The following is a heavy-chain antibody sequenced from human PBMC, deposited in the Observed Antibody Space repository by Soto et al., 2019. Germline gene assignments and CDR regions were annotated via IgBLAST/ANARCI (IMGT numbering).Heavy chain of an antibody. CDR3: ARDLTSGGSGWSGFDY. D-gene: IGHD6-19*01. J-gene: IGHJ4*02. Sequence: ASVKVSCKASGYTFTSYGISWVRQAPGQGLEWMGWISAYNGNTNYAQKLQGRVTMTTDTSTSTAYMELRSLRSDDTAVYYCARDLTSGGSGWSGFDYWGQGTPVTVS. V-gene: IGHV1-18*01. CDR1: GYTFTSYG. CDR2: ISAYNGNT.